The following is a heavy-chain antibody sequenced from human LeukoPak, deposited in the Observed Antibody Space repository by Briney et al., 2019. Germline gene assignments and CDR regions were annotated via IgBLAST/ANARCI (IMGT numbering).Heavy chain of an antibody. CDR1: GYTCTRYG. V-gene: IGHV1-18*01. J-gene: IGHJ1*01. Sequence: ASVKVSCKASGYTCTRYGISWVRQAPGQGLEWMGWISAYNGNTNYAQKLQGRVSMTTDTSTSTAYMELRSLRSDDTAVYYCAREHCSGGTCYTNNWGQGTLVTVSS. CDR3: AREHCSGGTCYTNN. D-gene: IGHD2-15*01. CDR2: ISAYNGNT.